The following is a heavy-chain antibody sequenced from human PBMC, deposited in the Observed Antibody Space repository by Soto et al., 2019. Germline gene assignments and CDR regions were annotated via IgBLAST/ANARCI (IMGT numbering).Heavy chain of an antibody. CDR1: GGTFSSYT. Sequence: QVQLVQSAAEVKKPRSSVKVSCMASGGTFSSYTIYCGRQATGQGLEWMGRIIHILDIAKYAQKFHGRVMMTASKSSSAAYMALSSLKRDDTAAYYYARDEGYSGSVLAFDTWGQGTMVTVSS. D-gene: IGHD5-12*01. CDR2: IIHILDIA. J-gene: IGHJ3*02. V-gene: IGHV1-69*08. CDR3: ARDEGYSGSVLAFDT.